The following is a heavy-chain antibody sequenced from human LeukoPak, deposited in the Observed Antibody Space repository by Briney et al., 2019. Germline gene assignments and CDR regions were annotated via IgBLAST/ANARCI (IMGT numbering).Heavy chain of an antibody. J-gene: IGHJ6*03. Sequence: GASVKVSCKASGYTFTSYYMHWVRQAPGQGLEWMGIINPSGGSTSYAQKFQGRVTMTRDTSTSTVYMELSSLRSEDTAVYYCARDLGEVVVAATRVNYYYYMDVWGKGTTVTISS. CDR1: GYTFTSYY. D-gene: IGHD2-15*01. V-gene: IGHV1-46*01. CDR2: INPSGGST. CDR3: ARDLGEVVVAATRVNYYYYMDV.